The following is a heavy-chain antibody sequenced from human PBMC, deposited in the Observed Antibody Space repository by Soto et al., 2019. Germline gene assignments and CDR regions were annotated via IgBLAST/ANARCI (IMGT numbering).Heavy chain of an antibody. CDR1: GFSLNTDGVC. CDR2: LYWDDDK. D-gene: IGHD1-26*01. J-gene: IGHJ4*02. CDR3: ARAFRSSSGAWRYFNY. V-gene: IGHV2-5*02. Sequence: QITLKESGPTLVKPTQTLTLTCTLSGFSLNTDGVCVGWIRQSPGKALEWLALLYWDDDKRYSPSLKSRLTITKDTSKNQVVLTMTNMDPVDTGTSYCARAFRSSSGAWRYFNYWGQGTLVAVSS.